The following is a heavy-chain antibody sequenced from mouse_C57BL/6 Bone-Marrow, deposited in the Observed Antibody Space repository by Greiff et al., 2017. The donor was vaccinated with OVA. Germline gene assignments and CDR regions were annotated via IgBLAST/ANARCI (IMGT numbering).Heavy chain of an antibody. D-gene: IGHD2-4*01. CDR1: GFSLTSYG. J-gene: IGHJ3*01. CDR3: ARNSRLRPCAY. CDR2: IWRGGST. Sequence: QVQLQQSGPGLVQPSQSLSITCTVSGFSLTSYGVHWVRQSPGKGLEWLGVIWRGGSTDYNAAFISRLSISKDNSKSQVFFKMNSLQADDTAIYYCARNSRLRPCAYWGQGTLVTVSA. V-gene: IGHV2-2*01.